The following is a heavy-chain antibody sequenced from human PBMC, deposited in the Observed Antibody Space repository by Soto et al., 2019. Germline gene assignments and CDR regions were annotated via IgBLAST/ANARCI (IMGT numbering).Heavy chain of an antibody. CDR2: IIPIFGTA. Sequence: QVQLVQSGAEVKKPGSSVKVSCKASGGTFSSYAISWVRQAPGQGLEWMGGIIPIFGTANYAQKFQGRVTITADESTSTAYMELSSLRSEDTAVYYCARSRRWDLPGPYYYYYGMDVWGQGTTVTVSS. V-gene: IGHV1-69*01. J-gene: IGHJ6*02. CDR3: ARSRRWDLPGPYYYYYGMDV. D-gene: IGHD1-26*01. CDR1: GGTFSSYA.